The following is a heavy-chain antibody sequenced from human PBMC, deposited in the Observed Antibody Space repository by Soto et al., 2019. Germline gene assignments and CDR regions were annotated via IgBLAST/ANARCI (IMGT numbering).Heavy chain of an antibody. Sequence: QPGGSLRLSCAASGFTFSSYGMHWVRQAPGKGLEWVAVIWYDGSNKYYADSVKGRFTISRDNSKNTLYLQMNSLRAEDTAVYYCARDRDTAMPQYYFDYWGQGTLVTVSS. V-gene: IGHV3-33*01. J-gene: IGHJ4*02. CDR3: ARDRDTAMPQYYFDY. CDR1: GFTFSSYG. CDR2: IWYDGSNK. D-gene: IGHD5-18*01.